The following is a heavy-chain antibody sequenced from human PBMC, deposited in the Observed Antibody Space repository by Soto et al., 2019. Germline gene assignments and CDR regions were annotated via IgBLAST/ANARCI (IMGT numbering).Heavy chain of an antibody. V-gene: IGHV4-30-2*01. D-gene: IGHD1-26*01. CDR1: GASITYGNYA. J-gene: IGHJ4*02. CDR3: ARGGGSDSFDY. Sequence: QLQLHESGSGLVKPSQTLSLTCTVSGASITYGNYAWSWIRQTPGKGLEWIGYINHLETTFYNPSFESRLTLSIDRAKTQFSLNLNSMSAADRAVYFCARGGGSDSFDYWGQGILVTVSS. CDR2: INHLETT.